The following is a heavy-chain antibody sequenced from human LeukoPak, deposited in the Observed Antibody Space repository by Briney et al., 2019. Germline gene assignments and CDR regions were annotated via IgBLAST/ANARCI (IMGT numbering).Heavy chain of an antibody. CDR1: GGSFSGYY. V-gene: IGHV4-34*01. CDR2: INHSGST. D-gene: IGHD3-22*01. Sequence: SETLSLTCAVYGGSFSGYYWSWIRQPPGKGLEWIGEINHSGSTNYNPSLKSRVTISVDTSNNQFSWTLPSATSADTSVYYCARAPYYYDSSGYFWSYYDYGMDICGQGATVTVSS. J-gene: IGHJ6*01. CDR3: ARAPYYYDSSGYFWSYYDYGMDI.